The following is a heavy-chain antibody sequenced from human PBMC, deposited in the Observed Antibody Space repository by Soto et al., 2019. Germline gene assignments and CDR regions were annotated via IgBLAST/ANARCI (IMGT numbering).Heavy chain of an antibody. V-gene: IGHV5-51*01. CDR1: GYTFAGYW. CDR3: ARGGVSTRTFDY. J-gene: IGHJ4*02. D-gene: IGHD3-3*01. CDR2: IYPSDSDT. Sequence: GESRKISCKGSGYTFAGYWIAWVRQMPGKGLELMGIIYPSDSDTRYRPSFQGQVTISADKSISSAYLQWSSLRASDTAMYYCARGGVSTRTFDYWGQGTPVTVSS.